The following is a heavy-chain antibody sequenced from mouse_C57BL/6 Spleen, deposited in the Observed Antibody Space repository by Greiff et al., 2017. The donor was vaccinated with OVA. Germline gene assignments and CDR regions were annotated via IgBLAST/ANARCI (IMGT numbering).Heavy chain of an antibody. V-gene: IGHV1-69*01. CDR2: IDPSDSYT. CDR1: GYTFTSYW. CDR3: ARWPVIYYAMDY. Sequence: VQLQQPGAELVMPGASVKLSCKASGYTFTSYWMHWVKQRPGQGLEWIGEIDPSDSYTNYNQKFKGKSTLTVDKSSSTAYMQLSSLTSEDSAVYYCARWPVIYYAMDYWGQGTSVTVSS. J-gene: IGHJ4*01.